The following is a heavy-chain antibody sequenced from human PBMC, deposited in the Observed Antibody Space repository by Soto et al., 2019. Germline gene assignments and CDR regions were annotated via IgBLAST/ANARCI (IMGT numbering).Heavy chain of an antibody. J-gene: IGHJ6*02. D-gene: IGHD2-15*01. CDR2: IYYSGST. CDR1: GGSISSGGYY. V-gene: IGHV4-31*03. CDR3: ARDCKGGSCSNGMDV. Sequence: SETLSLTCTVSGGSISSGGYYWSWIRQHPGKGLEWIGYIYYSGSTYYNPSLKSRVTISVDTSKNQFSLKLSSVTAADTAVYYCARDCKGGSCSNGMDVWGQGTTVTVSS.